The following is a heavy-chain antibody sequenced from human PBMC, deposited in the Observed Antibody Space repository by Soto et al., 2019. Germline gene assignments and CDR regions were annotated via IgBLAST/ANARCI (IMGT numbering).Heavy chain of an antibody. CDR3: ASHSSSWSFDY. V-gene: IGHV1-3*01. CDR1: GYTFTTWP. D-gene: IGHD6-13*01. J-gene: IGHJ4*02. Sequence: QVQLVQSGAEVKEPGASVKVSCKASGYTFTTWPMHWVRQAPGQRLEWMGWINAGNGDTKYSQQFPARVTITTDTSAGTAYMDLSSLRSEDPAVYYCASHSSSWSFDYWGQGTLVTVSS. CDR2: INAGNGDT.